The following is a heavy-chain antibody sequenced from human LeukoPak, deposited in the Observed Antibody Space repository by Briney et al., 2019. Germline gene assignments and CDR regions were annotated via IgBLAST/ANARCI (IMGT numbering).Heavy chain of an antibody. CDR2: ISYDGGNK. D-gene: IGHD3-22*01. J-gene: IGHJ4*02. CDR1: GFTFRNFG. Sequence: GGSLRLSCAASGFTFRNFGMHWVRQAPGKGLEWVASISYDGGNKYYADSAKGRFTISRDNSKNALYLQMNSLRAEDTAVYYCAKDPSSIYSSGLDYWGQGTLVTVSS. V-gene: IGHV3-30*02. CDR3: AKDPSSIYSSGLDY.